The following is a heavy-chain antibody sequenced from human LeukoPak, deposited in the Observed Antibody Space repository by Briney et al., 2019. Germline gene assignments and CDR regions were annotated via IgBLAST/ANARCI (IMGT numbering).Heavy chain of an antibody. CDR3: ATSPAYYYDSSGYLN. D-gene: IGHD3-22*01. CDR1: GFTFSSYS. V-gene: IGHV3-21*01. Sequence: GGSLRLSCAASGFTFSSYSMNWVRQAPGKGLEWVSSISSSSSYIYYADSVKGRFTISRDNAKNSLYLQMNNLRAEDTAVYYCATSPAYYYDSSGYLNWGQGTLVTVSS. CDR2: ISSSSSYI. J-gene: IGHJ4*02.